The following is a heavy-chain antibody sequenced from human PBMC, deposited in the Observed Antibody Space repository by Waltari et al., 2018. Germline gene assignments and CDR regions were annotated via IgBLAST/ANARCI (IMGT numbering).Heavy chain of an antibody. CDR1: GGNFGRYA. V-gene: IGHV1-69*12. Sequence: QVQLVQSGAEVKKPGSSVRVSCRASGGNFGRYAIPWVRQSPGQGLEWMGGTIPIFGSPMYAPKFQGRVSISADELTYTGYMDLNSLRSDDTAIYYCARRKLGEAFDIWGQGTVVIVSS. CDR2: TIPIFGSP. CDR3: ARRKLGEAFDI. J-gene: IGHJ3*02. D-gene: IGHD3-16*01.